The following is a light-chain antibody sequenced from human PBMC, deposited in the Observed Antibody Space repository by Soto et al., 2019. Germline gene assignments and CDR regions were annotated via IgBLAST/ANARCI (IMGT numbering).Light chain of an antibody. V-gene: IGKV3-20*01. CDR3: QQFGSSPIT. Sequence: EILLTQSPGTLSLSPGDRPTLSCRTSQTVSSTYFAWYQQRPGQAPRLLFSDASNRATGIPDRFSCSGSGRDFTLTISRLEPEDSAVYFCQQFGSSPITFGQGTRLEIK. J-gene: IGKJ5*01. CDR2: DAS. CDR1: QTVSSTY.